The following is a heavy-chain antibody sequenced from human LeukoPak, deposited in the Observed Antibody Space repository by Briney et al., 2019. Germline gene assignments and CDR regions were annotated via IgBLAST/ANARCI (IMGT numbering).Heavy chain of an antibody. V-gene: IGHV3-11*01. CDR2: ISSSGSTI. D-gene: IGHD6-19*01. CDR3: ARGGTPGYSSGRIDY. CDR1: GFTVSSNY. Sequence: GGSLTLSCAASGFTVSSNYRSWVRQAPGKGLEWVSYISSSGSTIYYADSVKGRFTISRDNAKNSLYLQMNSLRAEDTAVYYCARGGTPGYSSGRIDYWGQGTLVTVSS. J-gene: IGHJ4*02.